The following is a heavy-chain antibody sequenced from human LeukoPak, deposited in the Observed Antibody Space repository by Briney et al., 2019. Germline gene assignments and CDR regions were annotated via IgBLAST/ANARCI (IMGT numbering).Heavy chain of an antibody. V-gene: IGHV1-46*01. Sequence: ASVKVSCKASGYTFTSYYMHWVRQAPGQGLEWMGINNPSGGSTSYAQKFQGRVTMTRDTSTSTVYMELSSLRSEDTAVYYCARDRYYYDSSGYIRGISFDYWGQGTLVTVSS. J-gene: IGHJ4*02. D-gene: IGHD3-22*01. CDR3: ARDRYYYDSSGYIRGISFDY. CDR2: NNPSGGST. CDR1: GYTFTSYY.